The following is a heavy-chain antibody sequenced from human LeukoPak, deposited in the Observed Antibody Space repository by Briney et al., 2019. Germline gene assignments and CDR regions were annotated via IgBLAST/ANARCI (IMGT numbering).Heavy chain of an antibody. CDR3: ARDTHAYCGGDCYFKDAFDI. CDR1: GLTFSSYS. Sequence: GGSLRLSCAASGLTFSSYSMNWVRQAPGKGLEWVSSISSSSSYIYYADSVKGRFTISRDNAKNSLYLQMNSLRAEDTAVYYCARDTHAYCGGDCYFKDAFDIWGQGTMVTVSS. D-gene: IGHD2-21*02. J-gene: IGHJ3*02. CDR2: ISSSSSYI. V-gene: IGHV3-21*01.